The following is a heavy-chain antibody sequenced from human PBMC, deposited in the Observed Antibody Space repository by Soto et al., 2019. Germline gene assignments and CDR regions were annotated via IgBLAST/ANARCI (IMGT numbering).Heavy chain of an antibody. D-gene: IGHD2-2*01. CDR3: ARYCISTSCPTFYGMDV. V-gene: IGHV3-53*01. Sequence: PGGSLRLSCAASGFTVSSNYMSWVRQAPGKGLEWVSVIYSGGNTYYADSVKGRFTISRDNAKNSLYLQMNSLRDEDTAVYYCARYCISTSCPTFYGMDVWGQGTTVTVSS. CDR1: GFTVSSNY. CDR2: IYSGGNT. J-gene: IGHJ6*02.